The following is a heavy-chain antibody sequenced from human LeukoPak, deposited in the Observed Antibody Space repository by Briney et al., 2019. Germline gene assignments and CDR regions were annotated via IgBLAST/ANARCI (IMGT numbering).Heavy chain of an antibody. CDR3: TTGYPWELLPGYYFDY. V-gene: IGHV3-15*01. J-gene: IGHJ4*02. Sequence: GGSLRLSCAASGFTFSNAWMSWVRQAPGKGLEWVGRIKSKTDGGTIDYAAPVKGRFTISRDDSKNTLYLQMNSLKTEDTAVYYCTTGYPWELLPGYYFDYWGQGTLVTVSS. CDR2: IKSKTDGGTI. D-gene: IGHD1-26*01. CDR1: GFTFSNAW.